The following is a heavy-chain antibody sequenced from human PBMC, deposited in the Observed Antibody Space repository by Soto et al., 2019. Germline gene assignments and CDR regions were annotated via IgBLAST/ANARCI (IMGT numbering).Heavy chain of an antibody. J-gene: IGHJ4*02. V-gene: IGHV3-23*01. CDR2: IHGDGDYT. Sequence: GGSLRLPCGASGFTFSCCAMSWVRQAPGKGLEWVSTIHGDGDYTHYTESVKGRFTISRDNSRNSLYLQMNSLRGDDTAVYYCTSGTSASSGPHYWAQGTLVTVPQ. D-gene: IGHD3-22*01. CDR3: TSGTSASSGPHY. CDR1: GFTFSCCA.